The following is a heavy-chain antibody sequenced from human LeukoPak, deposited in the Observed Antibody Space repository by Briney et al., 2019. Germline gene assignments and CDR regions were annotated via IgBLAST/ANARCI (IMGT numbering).Heavy chain of an antibody. CDR2: IYSGGNT. CDR3: ARDFVGGGNYD. CDR1: GFTVSSNY. J-gene: IGHJ4*02. V-gene: IGHV3-53*01. D-gene: IGHD2-21*01. Sequence: GGSLRPSCAASGFTVSSNYMSWVRRAPGKGLEWVSIIYSGGNTYYADSVKGRFSISRDNSKNTLFLQMNTLRAEDTAVYYCARDFVGGGNYDWGQGTLVTVSS.